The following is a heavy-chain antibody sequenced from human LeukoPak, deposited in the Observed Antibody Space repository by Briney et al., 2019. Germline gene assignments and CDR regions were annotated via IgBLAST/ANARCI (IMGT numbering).Heavy chain of an antibody. D-gene: IGHD6-13*01. CDR3: ARGGSSSWKHFDY. Sequence: ASVKVSCKASGYAFTGYYMHWVRQAPGQGLEWKGWINPNSGGTNYAQKFQGWVTMTRDTSISTAYMELSRLRSDDTAVYYCARGGSSSWKHFDYWGREPWSPSPQ. CDR1: GYAFTGYY. CDR2: INPNSGGT. V-gene: IGHV1-2*04. J-gene: IGHJ4*02.